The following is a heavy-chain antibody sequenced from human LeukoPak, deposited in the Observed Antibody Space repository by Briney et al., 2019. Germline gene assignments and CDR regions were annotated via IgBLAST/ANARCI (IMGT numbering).Heavy chain of an antibody. CDR2: INQDGSEK. CDR1: EFTFSSYW. CDR3: SRGRTKAAADS. J-gene: IGHJ4*02. V-gene: IGHV3-7*01. Sequence: GGSLRLSCAASEFTFSSYWMSWVRRAPGKGLEWVANINQDGSEKYYVDSVKGRFTISRDNAKNSLYLQMSSLRGDDTAVYYCSRGRTKAAADSWGQGTLVTVSS. D-gene: IGHD6-13*01.